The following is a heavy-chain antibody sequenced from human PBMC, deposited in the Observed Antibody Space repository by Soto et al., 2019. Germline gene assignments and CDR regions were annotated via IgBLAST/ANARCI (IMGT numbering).Heavy chain of an antibody. Sequence: GGSLRLSCAASGFTLNNYWVTWVRQAPGKGLEWVANINHGGSEKYYVDSVKGRFTISRDNTKNSLFLQMSSLRAEDTAFYYWARDFITQRGRLDPGGQGILVTVS. V-gene: IGHV3-7*01. J-gene: IGHJ5*02. CDR1: GFTLNNYW. CDR2: INHGGSEK. CDR3: ARDFITQRGRLDP. D-gene: IGHD3-16*01.